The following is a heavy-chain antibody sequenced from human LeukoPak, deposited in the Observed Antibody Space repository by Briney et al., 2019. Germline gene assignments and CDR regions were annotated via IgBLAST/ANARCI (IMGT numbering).Heavy chain of an antibody. D-gene: IGHD3-10*01. CDR2: IRYDGSNK. Sequence: GGSLRLSCAASGFTFSSYGMHWVRRAPGKGLEWVAFIRYDGSNKYYADSVKGRFTISRDNSKNTLYLQMNSLRAEDTAVYYCAKEWIPYYGSGSYRYNWFDPWGQGTLVTVSS. V-gene: IGHV3-30*02. CDR3: AKEWIPYYGSGSYRYNWFDP. CDR1: GFTFSSYG. J-gene: IGHJ5*02.